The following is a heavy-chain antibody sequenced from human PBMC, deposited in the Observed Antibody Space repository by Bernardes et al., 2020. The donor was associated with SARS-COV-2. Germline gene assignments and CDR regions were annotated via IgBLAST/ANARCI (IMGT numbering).Heavy chain of an antibody. Sequence: SETLSLTCTVSVFSISSSNYYCVWIRQPPGKGLEWLGSIYSSGSSYYNPSLQRRFSESVDTSKNQFSLRLCFVTAADTAVYYCAGSSCGIDCYIGGLRSWDYGMDVWGQGTTVTVSS. CDR3: AGSSCGIDCYIGGLRSWDYGMDV. J-gene: IGHJ6*02. D-gene: IGHD2-21*02. CDR1: VFSISSSNYY. V-gene: IGHV4-39*01. CDR2: IYSSGSS.